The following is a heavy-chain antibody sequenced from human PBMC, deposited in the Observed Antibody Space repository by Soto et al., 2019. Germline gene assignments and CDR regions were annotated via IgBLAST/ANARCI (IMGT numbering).Heavy chain of an antibody. J-gene: IGHJ5*02. CDR1: GHTFTGYY. V-gene: IGHV1-2*04. CDR3: ARDMGGSGETGFDP. CDR2: INPNSGGT. Sequence: ASVKVSCKASGHTFTGYYMHWVRQAPGQGLEWMGWINPNSGGTNYAQKFQGWVTMTRDTSISTAYMELSRLRSDDTAVYYCARDMGGSGETGFDPWGQGTLVTVSS. D-gene: IGHD3-10*01.